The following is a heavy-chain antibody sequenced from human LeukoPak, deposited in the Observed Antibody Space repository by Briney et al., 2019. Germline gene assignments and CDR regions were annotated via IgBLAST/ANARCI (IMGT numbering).Heavy chain of an antibody. D-gene: IGHD5-12*01. J-gene: IGHJ4*02. V-gene: IGHV3-53*01. CDR2: IYSGGSA. CDR1: GFTVSSND. CDR3: ARAGSHRNSGYDY. Sequence: GGSLRLSCAASGFTVSSNDMSWVRQAPGKGLEWVSLIYSGGSAYYADSVKGRFTISRDNAKNSLYLQMNSLRAEDTGVYYCARAGSHRNSGYDYWGQGTLVTVSS.